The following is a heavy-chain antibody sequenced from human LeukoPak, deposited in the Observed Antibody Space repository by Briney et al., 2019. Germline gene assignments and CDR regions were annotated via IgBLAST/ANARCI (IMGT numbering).Heavy chain of an antibody. CDR2: ISYDGSNK. V-gene: IGHV3-30*18. CDR1: GFTFSSYG. J-gene: IGHJ4*02. CDR3: AKDQLGYCSGGSCYSFDY. D-gene: IGHD2-15*01. Sequence: QSGGSLRLSCAASGFTFSSYGMHWVRQAPGKGLEWVAVISYDGSNKYYADSVKGRFTISRDNSKNTLYLQMNSLRAEDTAVYYCAKDQLGYCSGGSCYSFDYWGQGTLVTVSS.